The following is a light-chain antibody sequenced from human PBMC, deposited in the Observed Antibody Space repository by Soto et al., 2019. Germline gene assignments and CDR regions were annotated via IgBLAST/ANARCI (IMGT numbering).Light chain of an antibody. CDR2: GAS. CDR1: QTVSSSS. CDR3: QQHGDEPIT. J-gene: IGKJ5*01. Sequence: EIVLTQSPGTLSLSPGERATLSFRASQTVSSSSLAWYQQRNGQTPRILIYGASSRDTGIPDRFSGSGSGTDFSLTISRLEPEDFEVYYCQQHGDEPITFGQGTRLEIK. V-gene: IGKV3-20*01.